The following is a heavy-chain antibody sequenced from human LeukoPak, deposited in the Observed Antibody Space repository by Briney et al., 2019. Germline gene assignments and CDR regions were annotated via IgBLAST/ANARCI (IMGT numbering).Heavy chain of an antibody. V-gene: IGHV3-74*01. J-gene: IGHJ4*02. Sequence: GRSLRLSRAASGFTFSSYWMHWVRQAPGKGLVWVSRINSDGSSTSYADSVKGRFTISRDNAKNTLYLQMNSLRAEDTAVYYCARDSSGYYPTDYWGQGTLVTVSS. CDR2: INSDGSST. D-gene: IGHD3-22*01. CDR1: GFTFSSYW. CDR3: ARDSSGYYPTDY.